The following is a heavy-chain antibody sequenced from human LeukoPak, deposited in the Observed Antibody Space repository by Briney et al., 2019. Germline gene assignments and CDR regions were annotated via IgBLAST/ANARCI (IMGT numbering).Heavy chain of an antibody. D-gene: IGHD6-19*01. J-gene: IGHJ4*02. Sequence: SETLSLTCAVYGGSFSGYYWSWIRQPPGKGLEWIGEINHSGSTNYNPSLKSRVTISVDTSKNQFSLKLSSVTAADTAVYYCARGVPGGSGWYLPSVHYFDYWGQGTLVTVSS. CDR2: INHSGST. CDR1: GGSFSGYY. V-gene: IGHV4-34*01. CDR3: ARGVPGGSGWYLPSVHYFDY.